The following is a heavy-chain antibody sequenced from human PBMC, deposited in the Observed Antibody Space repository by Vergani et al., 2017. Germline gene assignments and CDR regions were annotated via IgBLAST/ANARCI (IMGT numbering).Heavy chain of an antibody. Sequence: EVQLVESGGGLVQPGGSLRLSCAASGFTFSSYWMSWVRQAPGKGLEWVANIKQDGSEKYYVDSVKGRFTISRDNAKNSLYLQMNSLRAEDTAVYYCARDAYSSSSDYYYGMDVWGQGTTVTVSS. D-gene: IGHD6-6*01. CDR2: IKQDGSEK. CDR1: GFTFSSYW. V-gene: IGHV3-7*01. J-gene: IGHJ6*02. CDR3: ARDAYSSSSDYYYGMDV.